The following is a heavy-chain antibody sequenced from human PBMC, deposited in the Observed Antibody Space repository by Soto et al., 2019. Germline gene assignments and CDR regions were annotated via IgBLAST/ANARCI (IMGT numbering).Heavy chain of an antibody. CDR2: VSHDGTVT. CDR3: AKERTVKRSRELDN. Sequence: PGGSLRLSCAASGFAFSSYGMHWVRRAPGKGLDWVAVVSHDGTVTYYAESVKGRLTISRDNAKNTLYLQINSLRAEDTAVYYCAKERTVKRSRELDNWGQGTLVTVSS. D-gene: IGHD1-1*01. V-gene: IGHV3-30*18. CDR1: GFAFSSYG. J-gene: IGHJ4*02.